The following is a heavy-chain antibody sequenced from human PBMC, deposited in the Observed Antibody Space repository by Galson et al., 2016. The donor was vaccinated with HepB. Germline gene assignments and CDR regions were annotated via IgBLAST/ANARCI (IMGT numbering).Heavy chain of an antibody. D-gene: IGHD6-13*01. Sequence: CAASGFTFSGYAMAWVRQAPGKGLEWVSGMSDSDDIYYAPTVKGRFTISRDNSKNTVYLQLTSLRAEDTAVYYCAKDKRGHSSAWYWYFDYWGPGTLVSVSS. CDR3: AKDKRGHSSAWYWYFDY. V-gene: IGHV3-23*01. CDR2: MSDSDDI. CDR1: GFTFSGYA. J-gene: IGHJ4*02.